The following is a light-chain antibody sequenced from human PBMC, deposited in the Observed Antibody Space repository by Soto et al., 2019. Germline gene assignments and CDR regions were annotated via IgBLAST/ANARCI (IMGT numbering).Light chain of an antibody. Sequence: DIQMTQSPSTLSASVGDRVTITCRASQSISSWLAWYQQKPGKAPNLLIYKASRLETGVPSRFSGSGSGTEFTPTISFLQPDDFATYYCQQYNSYSPLTFGGGTKVDI. V-gene: IGKV1-5*03. CDR3: QQYNSYSPLT. J-gene: IGKJ4*01. CDR1: QSISSW. CDR2: KAS.